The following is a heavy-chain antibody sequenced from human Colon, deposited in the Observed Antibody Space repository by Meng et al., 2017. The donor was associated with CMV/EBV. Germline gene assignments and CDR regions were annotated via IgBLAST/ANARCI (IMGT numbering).Heavy chain of an antibody. CDR2: ISANNSNT. V-gene: IGHV1-18*01. D-gene: IGHD3-10*01. J-gene: IGHJ5*02. CDR1: GNTLSTYV. Sequence: HLVQSKTAAKKPGDSVKASCKASGNTLSTYVISWVRQAPEQGLEWMGWISANNSNTNYGKKFQCGVSMTTDTSTNATYMELRSLRSDDTAVYYCSTGGSPFFNPWGQGTLVTVSS. CDR3: STGGSPFFNP.